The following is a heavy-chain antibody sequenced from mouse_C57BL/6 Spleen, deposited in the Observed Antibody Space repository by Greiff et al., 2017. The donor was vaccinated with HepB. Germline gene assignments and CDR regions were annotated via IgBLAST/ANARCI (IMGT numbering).Heavy chain of an antibody. J-gene: IGHJ4*01. D-gene: IGHD1-1*01. CDR2: ISSGSSTI. V-gene: IGHV5-17*01. Sequence: EVKLVESGGGLVKPGGPLKLSCAASGFTFSDYGMHWVRQAPEKGLEWVAYISSGSSTIYYADTVKGRFTISRDNAKNTLFLQMTSLRSEDTAMYYCARYHYYGSSYYAMDYWGQGTSVTVSS. CDR1: GFTFSDYG. CDR3: ARYHYYGSSYYAMDY.